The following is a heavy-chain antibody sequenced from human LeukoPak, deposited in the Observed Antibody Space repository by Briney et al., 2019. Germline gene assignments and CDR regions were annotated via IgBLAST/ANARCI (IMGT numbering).Heavy chain of an antibody. J-gene: IGHJ4*02. D-gene: IGHD6-19*01. CDR2: IRYDGSNK. CDR1: GFTFSSYG. Sequence: GGSLRLSCAASGFTFSSYGMHWVRQAPGKGLEWVAFIRYDGSNKYYADSVKGRFTISRDNSKNTLYLQMNSPRAEDTAVYYCAKDRWSKSSGWLPFDYWGQGTLVTVSS. V-gene: IGHV3-30*02. CDR3: AKDRWSKSSGWLPFDY.